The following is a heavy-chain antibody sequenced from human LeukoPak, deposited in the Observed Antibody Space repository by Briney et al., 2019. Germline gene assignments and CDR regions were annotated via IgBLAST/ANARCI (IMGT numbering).Heavy chain of an antibody. Sequence: GGSLRLSCAASGFTFSSYWMSWVRQAPGKGLEWVANIKQDGSEKYYVDSVKSRFTISRDNAKNSLYLQMNSLRAEDTAVYYCVGTWIQLWSFSYWGQGTLVTVSS. D-gene: IGHD5-18*01. CDR1: GFTFSSYW. V-gene: IGHV3-7*01. CDR2: IKQDGSEK. CDR3: VGTWIQLWSFSY. J-gene: IGHJ4*02.